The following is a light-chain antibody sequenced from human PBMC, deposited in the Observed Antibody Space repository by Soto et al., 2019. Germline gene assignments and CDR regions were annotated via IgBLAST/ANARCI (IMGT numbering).Light chain of an antibody. J-gene: IGKJ4*01. CDR3: QQSYSTPPLT. Sequence: DIQMTQSPSTLSVSVGDRFTITCLSSQSISSYLNWYQQKPGKAPKLLIYAASSLQSGVPSRFSGSGSGTDFTLTISSLQPEDFATYYCQQSYSTPPLTFGGGTKVDIK. V-gene: IGKV1-39*01. CDR2: AAS. CDR1: QSISSY.